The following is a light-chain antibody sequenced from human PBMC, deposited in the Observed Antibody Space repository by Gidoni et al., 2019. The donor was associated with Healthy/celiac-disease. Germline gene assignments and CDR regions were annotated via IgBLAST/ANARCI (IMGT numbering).Light chain of an antibody. CDR3: QQYNNWPPWT. Sequence: LVMTQSPATLSVSPGERATLSCRASQSVSSNLAWYQQKPGQAPRLLSYGASTRATGIPARFSGSGSGTEFTLTISSLQSEDFAVYYCQQYNNWPPWTFGEGTKVEIK. V-gene: IGKV3-15*01. CDR2: GAS. CDR1: QSVSSN. J-gene: IGKJ1*01.